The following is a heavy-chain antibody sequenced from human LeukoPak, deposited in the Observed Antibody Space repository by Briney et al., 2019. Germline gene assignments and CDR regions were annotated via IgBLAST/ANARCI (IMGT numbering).Heavy chain of an antibody. CDR2: IYYSGST. Sequence: SETLSLTCTVSGGSISSSSYYWGWIRQPPGKGLEWIGSIYYSGSTYYNPSLKSRVTISVDTSKNQFSLKLSSVTAADTAVYYCARGRRGYCSGGSCYRFDYWGQGTLVTVSS. CDR1: GGSISSSSYY. V-gene: IGHV4-39*07. J-gene: IGHJ4*02. CDR3: ARGRRGYCSGGSCYRFDY. D-gene: IGHD2-15*01.